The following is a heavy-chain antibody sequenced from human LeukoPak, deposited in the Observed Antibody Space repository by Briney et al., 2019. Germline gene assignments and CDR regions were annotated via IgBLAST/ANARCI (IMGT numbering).Heavy chain of an antibody. CDR3: AQELGTMIDVY. Sequence: SVKGRFTISRANSKNTVYLQMNSLRAEDTAVYYCAQELGTMIDVYWGQGTLVTVSS. D-gene: IGHD3-22*01. J-gene: IGHJ4*02. V-gene: IGHV3-23*01.